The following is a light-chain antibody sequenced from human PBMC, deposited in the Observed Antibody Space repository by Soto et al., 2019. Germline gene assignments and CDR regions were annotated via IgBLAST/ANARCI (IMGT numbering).Light chain of an antibody. CDR2: AAS. CDR3: QQYGSSPPT. CDR1: QSVSSSY. V-gene: IGKV3-20*01. Sequence: EIVLTQSPGTLSLSPGERATLSCRASQSVSSSYLAWYQQKPGQAPRLLIYAASSRATGIPDRFSGSGSGTDFTLTISRLEPEDFAVYYCQQYGSSPPTFGKGTKVEIK. J-gene: IGKJ1*01.